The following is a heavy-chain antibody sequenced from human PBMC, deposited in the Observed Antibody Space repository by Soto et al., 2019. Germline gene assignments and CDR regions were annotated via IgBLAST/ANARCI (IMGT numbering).Heavy chain of an antibody. J-gene: IGHJ4*02. CDR1: GGTFSGFY. V-gene: IGHV4-34*08. Sequence: LSLTCAVHGGTFSGFYWSWIRQSPGKGLEWIGEINHSGSTNYNPSLKSRVTISVDTSRDQFSLNLSSVTAADTAMYYCASALGGHWGQGILVTVSS. D-gene: IGHD3-16*01. CDR3: ASALGGH. CDR2: INHSGST.